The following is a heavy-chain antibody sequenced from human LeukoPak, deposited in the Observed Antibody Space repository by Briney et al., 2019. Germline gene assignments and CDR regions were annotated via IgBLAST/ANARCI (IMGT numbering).Heavy chain of an antibody. Sequence: ASVKVSCKASGYTFTSYGISWVRQAPGQGLEWMGWISAYNGNTNYAQKLQGRVTMTTDTSTSTAYMELRSLISDDTAVYYCARDPQLWFGELSLDYWGQGTLVTVSS. CDR1: GYTFTSYG. V-gene: IGHV1-18*01. CDR3: ARDPQLWFGELSLDY. D-gene: IGHD3-10*01. J-gene: IGHJ4*02. CDR2: ISAYNGNT.